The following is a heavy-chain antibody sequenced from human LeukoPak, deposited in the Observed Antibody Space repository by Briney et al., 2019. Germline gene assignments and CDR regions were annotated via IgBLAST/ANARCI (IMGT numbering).Heavy chain of an antibody. D-gene: IGHD3-10*01. Sequence: PGGSLRLSCAASGFTFSSYSMNWVRQAPGKGLEWVSSISSSSSYIYYADSVKDRFTISRDNAKNSLYLQMNSLRAEDTAVYYCASGRYGSGSYYSYNFDYWGQGTLVTVSS. J-gene: IGHJ4*02. CDR2: ISSSSSYI. V-gene: IGHV3-21*04. CDR3: ASGRYGSGSYYSYNFDY. CDR1: GFTFSSYS.